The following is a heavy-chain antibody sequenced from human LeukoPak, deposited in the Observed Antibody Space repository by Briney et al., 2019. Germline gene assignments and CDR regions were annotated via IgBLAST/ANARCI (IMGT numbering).Heavy chain of an antibody. D-gene: IGHD2-21*01. J-gene: IGHJ4*02. CDR1: GGSISSSSYY. V-gene: IGHV4-39*01. CDR3: ARLVIGIYYFDY. Sequence: PSETLSLTCTVSGGSISSSSYYWGWIRQPPGKGLEWIGSIYYSGSTYYNPSLKSRVTIYVDTSKNQFSLKLSSVTAADTAVYYCARLVIGIYYFDYWGQGTLVTVSS. CDR2: IYYSGST.